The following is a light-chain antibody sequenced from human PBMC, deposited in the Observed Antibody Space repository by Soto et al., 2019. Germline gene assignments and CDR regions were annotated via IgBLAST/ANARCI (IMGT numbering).Light chain of an antibody. V-gene: IGLV2-23*01. CDR3: CSYAGSSV. CDR2: EGS. Sequence: QSVLTQPASVSGSPGQSITISCAGTSSDVGGYNYVSWYQQHPGKAPKLMIYEGSKRPSGVSNRFSGSKSGNTASLTISGLQAEDEADYYCCSYAGSSVFGTGTKVTFL. J-gene: IGLJ1*01. CDR1: SSDVGGYNY.